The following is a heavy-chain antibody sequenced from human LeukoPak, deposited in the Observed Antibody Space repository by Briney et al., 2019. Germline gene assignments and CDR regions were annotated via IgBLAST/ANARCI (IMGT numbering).Heavy chain of an antibody. V-gene: IGHV3-21*01. J-gene: IGHJ3*02. D-gene: IGHD1-1*01. CDR2: ITSGSSYI. CDR1: GFTFSSYN. CDR3: ASSSLLERRFRARGAFDI. Sequence: PGGSLRLSCAASGFTFSSYNMNWVRQAPGKGLEWVSSITSGSSYIYYADSVKGRFTISRDNSKNTLYLQMNSLRAEDTAVYYCASSSLLERRFRARGAFDIWGQGTMVTVSS.